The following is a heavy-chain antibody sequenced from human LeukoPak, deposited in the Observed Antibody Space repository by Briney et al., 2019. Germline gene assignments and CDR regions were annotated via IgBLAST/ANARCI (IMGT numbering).Heavy chain of an antibody. CDR1: GYTFTSYD. CDR3: ATGVVMTTVTVFDY. D-gene: IGHD4-17*01. CDR2: MNPNSGNT. V-gene: IGHV1-8*03. Sequence: ASVKVSCKASGYTFTSYDINWVRQATGQGLEWMGWMNPNSGNTGYAQKFQGRVTITRNTSISTAYMELSSLRSEDTAVYYCATGVVMTTVTVFDYWGQGTLVTVSS. J-gene: IGHJ4*02.